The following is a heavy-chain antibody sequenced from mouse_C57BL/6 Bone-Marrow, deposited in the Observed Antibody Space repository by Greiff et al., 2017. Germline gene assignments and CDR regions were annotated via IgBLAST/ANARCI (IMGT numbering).Heavy chain of an antibody. Sequence: QVQLQQPGAELVKPGASVKLSCKASGYTFTSYWMHWVKQRPGRGLEWIGRIDPNSGGTKYNEKFKGKAQLTVDKPPSTAYMQLSILTSEDSAVYDCARWRRLRGGFAYWGQGTLVTVSA. CDR1: GYTFTSYW. D-gene: IGHD2-4*01. CDR2: IDPNSGGT. CDR3: ARWRRLRGGFAY. V-gene: IGHV1-72*01. J-gene: IGHJ3*01.